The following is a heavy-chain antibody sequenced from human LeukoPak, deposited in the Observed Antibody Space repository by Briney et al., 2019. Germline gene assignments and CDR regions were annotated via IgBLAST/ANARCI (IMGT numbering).Heavy chain of an antibody. D-gene: IGHD6-19*01. V-gene: IGHV3-30-3*01. CDR2: ISYDGSNK. CDR3: ARASDRYSSGWSYGMDV. Sequence: GGSLRLSCAASGFTFSSYAMHWVRQAPGKGLEWVAVISYDGSNKYYADSVKGRFTISRDNSKNTLYLQMSSLRSEDTAVYYCARASDRYSSGWSYGMDVWGQGTTVTVSS. CDR1: GFTFSSYA. J-gene: IGHJ6*02.